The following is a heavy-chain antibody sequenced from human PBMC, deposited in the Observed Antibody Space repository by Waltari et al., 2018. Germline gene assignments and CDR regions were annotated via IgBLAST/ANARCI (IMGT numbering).Heavy chain of an antibody. CDR1: GFTFSTYS. CDR2: IKQDGTEK. V-gene: IGHV3-7*04. J-gene: IGHJ4*02. CDR3: ARDEMHRTTWYHF. Sequence: EVQLVESGGGLVQPGGSLRLSCAVSGFTFSTYSMTWVRQAPGNGLEWVANIKQDGTEKDYVDSVKGRFSISRDNGKNLLYLHMNSLRADDTAVYYCARDEMHRTTWYHFWGQGTQVTVSS. D-gene: IGHD6-13*01.